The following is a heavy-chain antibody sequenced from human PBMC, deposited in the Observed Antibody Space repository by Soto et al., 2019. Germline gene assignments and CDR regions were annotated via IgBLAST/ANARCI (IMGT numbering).Heavy chain of an antibody. D-gene: IGHD2-2*01. CDR1: GGSISGSKW. J-gene: IGHJ4*02. CDR3: STTAGAQIDD. V-gene: IGHV4-4*02. CDR2: IYHSGSN. Sequence: QVQLQETGPGLVKPSVTLSLTCAGSGGSISGSKWWTWVRQPPGKGLEWIGEIYHSGSNNYNPSIASRVTISVDKSKNQYSLKLTSVTDACTAVYFCSTTAGAQIDDWGQGTLVTVSS.